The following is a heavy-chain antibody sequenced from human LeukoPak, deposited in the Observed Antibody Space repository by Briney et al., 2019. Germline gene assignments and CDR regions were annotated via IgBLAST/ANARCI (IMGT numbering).Heavy chain of an antibody. CDR1: GFTFSSYA. CDR3: AKDLMITFGGVIVMPLFDY. V-gene: IGHV3-23*01. CDR2: ISGSGGST. Sequence: PGGSLRLSCAASGFTFSSYAMSWVRQAPGKGLEWVSAISGSGGSTYYADSVKGRFTISRDNSKNTLYLQMNGLRAEDTAVYYCAKDLMITFGGVIVMPLFDYWGQGTLVTVSS. J-gene: IGHJ4*02. D-gene: IGHD3-16*02.